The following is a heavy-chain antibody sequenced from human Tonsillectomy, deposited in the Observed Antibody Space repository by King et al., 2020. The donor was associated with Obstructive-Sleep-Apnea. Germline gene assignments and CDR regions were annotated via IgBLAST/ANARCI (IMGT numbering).Heavy chain of an antibody. V-gene: IGHV3-30*18. D-gene: IGHD1-1*01. CDR2: ISYDGSNK. CDR1: GFTFSTYG. Sequence: VQLVESGGGVVQPGRSLKLSCAASGFTFSTYGMHWVRPAPGKGLEWVASISYDGSNKYYADSVKGRFTISRDNSKSTLYLQMNSLRAEDTAVYYCAKDRYNWKGGVFHYWGQGTLVTVSS. J-gene: IGHJ4*02. CDR3: AKDRYNWKGGVFHY.